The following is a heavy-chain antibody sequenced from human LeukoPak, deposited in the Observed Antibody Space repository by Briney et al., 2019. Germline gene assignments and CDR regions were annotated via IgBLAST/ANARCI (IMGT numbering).Heavy chain of an antibody. CDR1: VFTFSNYA. J-gene: IGHJ4*02. Sequence: GGSLRLSCAASVFTFSNYAISCVRQAPGKGLEWVSGIRSSGHNTYYEDSVKGQFTISRENSKNMLYLQMNSLRAEDTAVYYCAKYVCGGDCYDYFDCWGQGTLVTVSS. V-gene: IGHV3-23*01. CDR2: IRSSGHNT. CDR3: AKYVCGGDCYDYFDC. D-gene: IGHD2-21*02.